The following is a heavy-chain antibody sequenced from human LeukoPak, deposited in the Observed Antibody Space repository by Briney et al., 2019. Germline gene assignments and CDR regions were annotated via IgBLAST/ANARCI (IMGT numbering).Heavy chain of an antibody. D-gene: IGHD3-10*01. CDR3: ARDLPYYYGSGSS. Sequence: GGSLRLSCAASGFTVSSNYMSWARQAPGKGLEWVSVIYSGGSTYYADSVKGRFTIPRDNSKNTLYLQMNSLRAEDTAVYYCARDLPYYYGSGSSWGQGTLVTVSS. CDR1: GFTVSSNY. J-gene: IGHJ5*02. V-gene: IGHV3-53*01. CDR2: IYSGGST.